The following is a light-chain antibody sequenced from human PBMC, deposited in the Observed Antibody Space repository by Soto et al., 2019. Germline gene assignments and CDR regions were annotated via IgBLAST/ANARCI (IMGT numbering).Light chain of an antibody. CDR3: AAWDDSLNGQL. CDR1: SSNIGSDA. CDR2: SKN. V-gene: IGLV1-44*01. J-gene: IGLJ1*01. Sequence: QSVLTQPPSASGTPGQRVTISCSGSSSNIGSDAVSWYQQLPGTAPKLLIYSKNQRPSGVPDRFSGSKSGTSSSLAISGLQSEDEADYYCAAWDDSLNGQLFGTGTKVTVL.